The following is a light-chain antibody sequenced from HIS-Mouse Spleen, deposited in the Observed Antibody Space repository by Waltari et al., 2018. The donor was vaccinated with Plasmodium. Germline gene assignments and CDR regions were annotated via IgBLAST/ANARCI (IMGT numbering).Light chain of an antibody. Sequence: QAVLTQPSSLSASPGASASLTCTLRSGINVGTYSISWYQQKPGSPPQYLLRYKSDSDKQQGSGVPSRFAGAKDASANAGILLISGLQSDDEADYYCMIWHSSAWVFGGGTKLTVL. CDR2: YKSDSDK. CDR3: MIWHSSAWV. J-gene: IGLJ3*02. V-gene: IGLV5-45*03. CDR1: SGINVGTYS.